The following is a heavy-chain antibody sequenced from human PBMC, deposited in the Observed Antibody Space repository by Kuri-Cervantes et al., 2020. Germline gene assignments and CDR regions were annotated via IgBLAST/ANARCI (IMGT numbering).Heavy chain of an antibody. CDR3: ARWGLAAAGIGWFDP. CDR1: GLTFSSYA. CDR2: TSNDGSKT. D-gene: IGHD6-13*01. Sequence: GGSLRLSCAASGLTFSSYAMHWVRQAPGKGLDWVTVTSNDGSKTYYADSVKGRFTISRDNSKNRLYLRMNSLRAEDTAVYYCARWGLAAAGIGWFDPWGQGTLVTVSS. V-gene: IGHV3-30-3*01. J-gene: IGHJ5*02.